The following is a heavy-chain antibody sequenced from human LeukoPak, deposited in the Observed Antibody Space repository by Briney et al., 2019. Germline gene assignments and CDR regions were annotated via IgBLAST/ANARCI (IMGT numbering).Heavy chain of an antibody. J-gene: IGHJ4*02. CDR2: IYHSGST. CDR1: GGSISSDS. V-gene: IGHV4-30-2*01. CDR3: ARMAPYYYDSSGYYYFDS. Sequence: SETLSLTCAVSGGSISSDSWSWIRQPPGKGLEWIGEIYHSGSTNYNPSLKSRVTISADKSKNQFSLKLGSVTAADTAIYYCARMAPYYYDSSGYYYFDSWGQGTLVTVSS. D-gene: IGHD3-22*01.